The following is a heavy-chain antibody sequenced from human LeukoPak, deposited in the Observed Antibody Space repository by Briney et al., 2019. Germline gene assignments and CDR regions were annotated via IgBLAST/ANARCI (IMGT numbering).Heavy chain of an antibody. CDR1: GFTFSSYA. J-gene: IGHJ4*02. CDR2: ISYDGSNK. V-gene: IGHV3-30*04. Sequence: GRSLRLSCATSGFTFSSYAMHWVRQAPGKGLEWVAVISYDGSNKYYADSVKGRFTISRDNSKNTLYLQMNSLRAEDTAVYYCAKEETRRFDCWGQGTLVTVSS. CDR3: AKEETRRFDC.